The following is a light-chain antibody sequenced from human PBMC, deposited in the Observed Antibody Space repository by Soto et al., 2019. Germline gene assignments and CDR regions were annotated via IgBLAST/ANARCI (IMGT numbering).Light chain of an antibody. Sequence: EIVLTQSPGTLSLSPGERATFSCRASQSVSSNYLAWYQQKPGQAPRLLIYGASTRATGIPARFSGSGSGTDFTLTISSLQSEDFAIYYCQQYNKWPQFGGGTKVDIK. CDR1: QSVSSN. J-gene: IGKJ4*02. CDR3: QQYNKWPQ. CDR2: GAS. V-gene: IGKV3-15*01.